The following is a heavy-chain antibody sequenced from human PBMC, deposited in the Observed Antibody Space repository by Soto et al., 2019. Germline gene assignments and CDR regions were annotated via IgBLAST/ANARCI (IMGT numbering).Heavy chain of an antibody. CDR3: AREGLITGTTYYYYGMDV. V-gene: IGHV4-59*01. Sequence: SETLSLTCTVSGDSISSFYWSWIRQPPGKGLEWIGYISYSGSTNYNPSLKSRVTISVDTSKNQFSLKLSPVTAADTAVYYCAREGLITGTTYYYYGMDVWGQGTTVTVSS. D-gene: IGHD1-7*01. J-gene: IGHJ6*02. CDR2: ISYSGST. CDR1: GDSISSFY.